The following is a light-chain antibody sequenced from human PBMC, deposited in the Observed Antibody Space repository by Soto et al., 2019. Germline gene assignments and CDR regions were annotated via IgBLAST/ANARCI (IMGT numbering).Light chain of an antibody. J-gene: IGKJ4*01. CDR2: GAS. CDR1: QSVSSN. Sequence: EIVRTQSPATLSVSPGERATLSCRASQSVSSNLAWYQQKPGQAPSLLIYGASTRATGTPARFSGSGSGTEFTLTISSLQSEDFAVYYCQQYIRWPLTFGGGTKVDIK. V-gene: IGKV3-15*01. CDR3: QQYIRWPLT.